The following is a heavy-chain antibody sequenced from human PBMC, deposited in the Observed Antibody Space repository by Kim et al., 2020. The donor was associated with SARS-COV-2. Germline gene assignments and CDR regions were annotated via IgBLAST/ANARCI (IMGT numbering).Heavy chain of an antibody. Sequence: STRYADSVKGRFTISRDNAKNTLYLQMNSLRAEDTAVYYCARGYNYVMDVWGQGTTVTVSS. V-gene: IGHV3-74*01. CDR3: ARGYNYVMDV. J-gene: IGHJ6*02. CDR2: ST.